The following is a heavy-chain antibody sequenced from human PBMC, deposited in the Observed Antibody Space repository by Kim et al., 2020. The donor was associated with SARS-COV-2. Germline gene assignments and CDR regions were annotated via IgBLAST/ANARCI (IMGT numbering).Heavy chain of an antibody. J-gene: IGHJ3*02. D-gene: IGHD4-17*01. Sequence: YYADSVKGRFTISRDNAKNSLYLQMNSLRAEDTAVYYCARGLTTIDAFDIWGQGTMVTVSS. CDR3: ARGLTTIDAFDI. V-gene: IGHV3-21*01.